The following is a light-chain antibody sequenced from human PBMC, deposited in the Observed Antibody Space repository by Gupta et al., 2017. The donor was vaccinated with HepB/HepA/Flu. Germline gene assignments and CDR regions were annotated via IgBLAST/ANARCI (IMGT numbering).Light chain of an antibody. J-gene: IGLJ1*01. CDR1: VLPNQY. CDR3: QSADSSGTFYV. Sequence: SPELTQPPSVSVSPGQTARITCSGHVLPNQYAYWYQQKLGQAPVLIVYKDTERPPGTPERFSGSSSGATVTLTISGVQAEDEADISCQSADSSGTFYVFGTGTKVSIL. V-gene: IGLV3-25*03. CDR2: KDT.